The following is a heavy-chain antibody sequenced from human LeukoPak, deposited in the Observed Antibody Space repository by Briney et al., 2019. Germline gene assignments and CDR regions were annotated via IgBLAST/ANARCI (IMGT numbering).Heavy chain of an antibody. CDR3: ARDHDWGVDY. V-gene: IGHV1-2*02. Sequence: ASVTVSCKASGFTFTDHYMHWVRQAPGQGLEWMGWINGKRGDTNYAQNFQDRVTMTRDKSTSTVYMELSRLTVDDTAVYYCARDHDWGVDYWGQGTLVTVSS. CDR2: INGKRGDT. J-gene: IGHJ4*02. CDR1: GFTFTDHY. D-gene: IGHD7-27*01.